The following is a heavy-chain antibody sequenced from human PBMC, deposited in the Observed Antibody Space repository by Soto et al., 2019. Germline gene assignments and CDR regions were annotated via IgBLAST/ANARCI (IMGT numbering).Heavy chain of an antibody. V-gene: IGHV3-21*01. CDR3: ARKRYCSGGSCYPTTYYFDY. CDR1: GFTFSSYS. Sequence: PGGSLRLSCAASGFTFSSYSMNWVRQAPGKGLEWVSSISSSSSYIYYADSVKGRFAISRDNAKNSLYLQMNSLRAEDTAVYYCARKRYCSGGSCYPTTYYFDYWGQGTLVTVSS. CDR2: ISSSSSYI. J-gene: IGHJ4*02. D-gene: IGHD2-15*01.